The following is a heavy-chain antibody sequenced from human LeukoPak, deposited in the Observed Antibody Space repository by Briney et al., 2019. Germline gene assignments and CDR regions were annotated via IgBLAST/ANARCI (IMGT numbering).Heavy chain of an antibody. CDR2: INHSGST. V-gene: IGHV4-34*01. CDR3: ARGVEMATIERENGDFGYYFDY. J-gene: IGHJ4*02. CDR1: GGSFSGYY. Sequence: SETLSLTCAVYGGSFSGYYWSWIRQPPGKGLEWIGAINHSGSTNYNPSLKSLVNISVDTSKNQFSLKLSSVTAADTAVYYCARGVEMATIERENGDFGYYFDYWGQGTRVTVAS. D-gene: IGHD5-24*01.